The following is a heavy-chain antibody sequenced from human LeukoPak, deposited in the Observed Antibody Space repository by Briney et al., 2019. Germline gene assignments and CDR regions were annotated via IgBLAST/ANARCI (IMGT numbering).Heavy chain of an antibody. CDR3: ARDHLYYFDY. V-gene: IGHV3-33*01. CDR2: IWYDGSNK. CDR1: GFTFSSYG. J-gene: IGHJ4*02. Sequence: GRSLRLSCATSGFTFSSYGMHWVRQAPGKGLEWVAVIWYDGSNKYYADSVKGRFTIPRDNSKNTLYLQMNSLRAEDTAVYYCARDHLYYFDYWGQGTLVTVSS.